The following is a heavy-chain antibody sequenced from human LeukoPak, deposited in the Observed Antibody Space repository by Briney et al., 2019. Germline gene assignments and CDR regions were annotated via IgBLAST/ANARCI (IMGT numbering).Heavy chain of an antibody. Sequence: GAPVKVSCKASGYTFTGYYMHWVRQAPGQGLEWMGWIDPNSGGTNYAQKFQGRVTMTRDTSITTAYMELSRLRSDDTAVYYCARVPYDSSGYLGEDWGQGTLVTVSS. CDR3: ARVPYDSSGYLGED. V-gene: IGHV1-2*02. CDR2: IDPNSGGT. CDR1: GYTFTGYY. D-gene: IGHD3-22*01. J-gene: IGHJ4*02.